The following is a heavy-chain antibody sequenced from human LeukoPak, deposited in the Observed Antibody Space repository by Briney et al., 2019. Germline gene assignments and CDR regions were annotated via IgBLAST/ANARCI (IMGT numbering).Heavy chain of an antibody. CDR1: GGSISSSNYY. CDR2: IYSSGTT. D-gene: IGHD2-21*02. CDR3: ARGVEAYCGGDCYSHFDY. V-gene: IGHV4-39*07. Sequence: QPSETLSLTCTVSGGSISSSNYYWGWIRQPPGKGLEWIGIIYSSGTTYYNPSLKSRVTISVDTSKNQFSLKLSSVTAADTAVYYCARGVEAYCGGDCYSHFDYWGQGTLVTVSS. J-gene: IGHJ4*02.